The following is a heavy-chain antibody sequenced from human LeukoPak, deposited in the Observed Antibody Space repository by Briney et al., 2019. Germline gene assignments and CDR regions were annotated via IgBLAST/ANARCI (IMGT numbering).Heavy chain of an antibody. Sequence: ASVKVSCKASGYTFTSYGISWVRQAPGQGLEWMGWIGAYNGNTNYAQKLQGRVTMTTDTSTSTAYMELRSLRSDDTAVYYCARSHFRPRVPAAIAVVGWFDPWGQGTLVTVSS. J-gene: IGHJ5*02. V-gene: IGHV1-18*01. CDR3: ARSHFRPRVPAAIAVVGWFDP. D-gene: IGHD2-2*02. CDR1: GYTFTSYG. CDR2: IGAYNGNT.